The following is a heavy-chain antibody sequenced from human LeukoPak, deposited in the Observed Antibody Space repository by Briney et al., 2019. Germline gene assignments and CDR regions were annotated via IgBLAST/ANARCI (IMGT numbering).Heavy chain of an antibody. CDR2: VYNSAST. Sequence: SETLSLTCTVSGGSISSSTYTWGWIRQPPGKGLEWIATVYNSASTYFNPSLKSRATISADTSKNQFYLTLRFVTAADTAVYCCVREAPHLDYWGQGTQVTVSS. CDR1: GGSISSSTYT. CDR3: VREAPHLDY. V-gene: IGHV4-39*07. J-gene: IGHJ4*02.